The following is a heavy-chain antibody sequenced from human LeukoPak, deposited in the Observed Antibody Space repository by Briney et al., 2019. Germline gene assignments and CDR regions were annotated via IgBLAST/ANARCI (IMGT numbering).Heavy chain of an antibody. D-gene: IGHD5-24*01. V-gene: IGHV4-39*01. CDR3: ARHRWLQTYGFDY. J-gene: IGHJ4*02. Sequence: PSETLSLTCSVSSGSISDSRYYWAWIRQSPVKGLEWIAAIYYSGNTYYNPSLRSRVALSVDRSKNQFSLKLSSVTAADTAVYYCARHRWLQTYGFDYWGQGTLVTVSS. CDR2: IYYSGNT. CDR1: SGSISDSRYY.